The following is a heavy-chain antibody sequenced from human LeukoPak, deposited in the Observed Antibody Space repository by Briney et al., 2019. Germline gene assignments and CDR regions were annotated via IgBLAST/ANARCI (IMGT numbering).Heavy chain of an antibody. CDR2: INHSGST. V-gene: IGHV4-34*01. CDR3: ARVNPKYCSGGSCYPNFDY. J-gene: IGHJ4*02. CDR1: GGSFSGYY. Sequence: SETLSLTCAVYGGSFSGYYWSWIRQPPGKGLERIGEINHSGSTNYNPSLKSRVTISVDTSKNQFSLKLSSVTAADTAVYYCARVNPKYCSGGSCYPNFDYWGQGTLVTVSS. D-gene: IGHD2-15*01.